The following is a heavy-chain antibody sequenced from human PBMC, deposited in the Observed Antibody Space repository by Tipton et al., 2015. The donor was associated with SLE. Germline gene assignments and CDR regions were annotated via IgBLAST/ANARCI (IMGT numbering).Heavy chain of an antibody. Sequence: GSLRLSCAASGFTFSDYYMSWIRQAPGKGLEWVSYISSSSSYTNYADSVKGRFTISRDNAKNSLYLQMNSLRAEDTAVYYCARIRRDQYYDSSGYRGNAFDIWGQGTMVTVSS. J-gene: IGHJ3*02. D-gene: IGHD3-22*01. CDR2: ISSSSSYT. CDR3: ARIRRDQYYDSSGYRGNAFDI. V-gene: IGHV3-11*03. CDR1: GFTFSDYY.